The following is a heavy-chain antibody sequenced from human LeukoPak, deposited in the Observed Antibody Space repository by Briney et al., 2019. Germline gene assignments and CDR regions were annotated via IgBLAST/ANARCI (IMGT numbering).Heavy chain of an antibody. CDR2: IYYSGST. CDR3: ARDGYSYGLGWFDP. Sequence: PSETLSLTCTVSGGSISSYYWSWIRQPPGRGLEWIGYIYYSGSTSYNHSLKSRVTISVDTSKNQFSLRLTSVTAADTAVYFCARDGYSYGLGWFDPWGQGTLVTVSS. J-gene: IGHJ5*02. V-gene: IGHV4-59*01. D-gene: IGHD5-18*01. CDR1: GGSISSYY.